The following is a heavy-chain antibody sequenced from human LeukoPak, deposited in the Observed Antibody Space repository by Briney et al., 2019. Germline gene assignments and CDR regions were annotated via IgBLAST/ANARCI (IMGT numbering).Heavy chain of an antibody. V-gene: IGHV3-30-3*01. CDR1: GFTFRNYY. D-gene: IGHD6-6*01. Sequence: GRSLRLSCAASGFTFRNYYMHWVRQAPGKGLEWVAVISYDGSNKYYADSVKGRFTISRDNSKNTLYLQMNSLRAEDTAVYYCARGCEEYSSSSWDYYFDYWGQGTLVTVSS. J-gene: IGHJ4*02. CDR2: ISYDGSNK. CDR3: ARGCEEYSSSSWDYYFDY.